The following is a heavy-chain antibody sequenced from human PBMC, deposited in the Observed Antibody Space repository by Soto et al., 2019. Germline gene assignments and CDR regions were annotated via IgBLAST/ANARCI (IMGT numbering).Heavy chain of an antibody. CDR1: GFTFSTAW. D-gene: IGHD3-16*01. Sequence: GGSLRLSCASSGFTFSTAWINWVRQAPGQGLEWVGRIKSKADGGTTDNVEPVKGRFTIPRDDSENTLYLQINSLLIEDTGVYCCASDRFMWGQGTLVTVSS. CDR2: IKSKADGGTT. J-gene: IGHJ4*02. V-gene: IGHV3-15*07. CDR3: ASDRFM.